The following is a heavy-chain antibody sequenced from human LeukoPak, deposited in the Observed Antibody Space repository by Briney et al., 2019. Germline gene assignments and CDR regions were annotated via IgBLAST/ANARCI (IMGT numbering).Heavy chain of an antibody. CDR2: IYSGGST. Sequence: GGSLRLSCAASGLTVSNKYMSWVRQAPGKGLEWVSVIYSGGSTYYADSVKGRFTISRDNSKNTLYLQMNILRAEDTAVYYCAKSIAARPLDYRGQGTLVTVSS. D-gene: IGHD6-6*01. CDR1: GLTVSNKY. CDR3: AKSIAARPLDY. J-gene: IGHJ4*02. V-gene: IGHV3-66*02.